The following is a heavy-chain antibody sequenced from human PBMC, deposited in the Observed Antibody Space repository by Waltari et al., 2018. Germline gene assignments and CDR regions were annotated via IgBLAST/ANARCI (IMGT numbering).Heavy chain of an antibody. Sequence: QLQLQESGSGLVKPSQTLSLPCAVSRVSIDTYAYSWSWIRQPPGQGLEWIGYIYGSGSTFYNPSLTNRVTISVDGSKNQFSLQLTSATAADTAVYYCARGPHEKYGDTYFDLWGRGTLVAVSS. CDR2: IYGSGST. V-gene: IGHV4-30-2*01. D-gene: IGHD4-17*01. J-gene: IGHJ2*01. CDR1: RVSIDTYAYS. CDR3: ARGPHEKYGDTYFDL.